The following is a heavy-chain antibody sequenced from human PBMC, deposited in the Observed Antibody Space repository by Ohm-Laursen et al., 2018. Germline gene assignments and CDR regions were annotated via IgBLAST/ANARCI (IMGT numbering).Heavy chain of an antibody. CDR3: ARVRVSGTRWFDP. Sequence: TLSLTCAVSGYSIGSGYYWGWIRQPPGKGLEWIGTIYHSGSTSYNPSLKSRVTISEDTSKNQFSLKLSSVTAADTAVYYCARVRVSGTRWFDPWGQGTLVTVSS. J-gene: IGHJ5*02. CDR2: IYHSGST. V-gene: IGHV4-38-2*01. CDR1: GYSIGSGYY. D-gene: IGHD6-19*01.